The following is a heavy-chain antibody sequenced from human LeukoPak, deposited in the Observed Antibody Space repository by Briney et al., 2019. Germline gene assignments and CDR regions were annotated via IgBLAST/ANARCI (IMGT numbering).Heavy chain of an antibody. Sequence: GASVKVSCKTSGYTFTDYGINWVRQAPGKGLEWVSAISGSGGSTYYADSVKGRFTISRDNSKNTLYLQMNSLRAEDTAVYYCANQGVPAPRGVNWFDPWGQGTLVTVSS. J-gene: IGHJ5*02. D-gene: IGHD2-2*01. CDR3: ANQGVPAPRGVNWFDP. CDR1: GYTFTDYG. V-gene: IGHV3-23*01. CDR2: ISGSGGST.